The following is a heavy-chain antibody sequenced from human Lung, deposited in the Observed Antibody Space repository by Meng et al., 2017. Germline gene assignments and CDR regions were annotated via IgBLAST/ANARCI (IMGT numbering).Heavy chain of an antibody. CDR2: INHSGST. CDR1: GGSFSDYY. CDR3: ARGPTTMAHDFDY. Sequence: QAQLQQGGAGLLKPSETLSLTCVVSGGSFSDYYWSWIRQHPGKGLEWIGEINHSGSTNYNPSLESRATISVDTSQNNLSLKLSSVTAADSAVYYCARGPTTMAHDFDYWGQGTLVTVSS. J-gene: IGHJ4*02. V-gene: IGHV4-34*01. D-gene: IGHD4-11*01.